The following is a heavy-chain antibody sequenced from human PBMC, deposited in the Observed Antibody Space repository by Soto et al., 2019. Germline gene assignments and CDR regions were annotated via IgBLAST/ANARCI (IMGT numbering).Heavy chain of an antibody. V-gene: IGHV4-34*01. Sequence: SETLSLTCAVYGGSFSGYYWSWIRQPPGKGLEWIGEINHSGSTNYNPSLKSRVTISVDTSKNQFSLKLSSVTAADTAVYYCARHQKYSSGWYYFDYWGQGTHVTVSS. D-gene: IGHD6-19*01. CDR2: INHSGST. CDR1: GGSFSGYY. CDR3: ARHQKYSSGWYYFDY. J-gene: IGHJ4*02.